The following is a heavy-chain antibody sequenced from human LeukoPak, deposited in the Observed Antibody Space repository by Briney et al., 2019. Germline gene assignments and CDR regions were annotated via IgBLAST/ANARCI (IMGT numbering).Heavy chain of an antibody. Sequence: SVKVSCKASGGTFSSYAISWMRQAPGQGLEWMGRIIPILGIANYAQKFQGRVTITADKSTSTAYMELSSLRSEDTAVYYCARAGYSGYDLGYWGQGTLVTVSS. CDR2: IIPILGIA. D-gene: IGHD5-12*01. CDR3: ARAGYSGYDLGY. V-gene: IGHV1-69*04. CDR1: GGTFSSYA. J-gene: IGHJ4*02.